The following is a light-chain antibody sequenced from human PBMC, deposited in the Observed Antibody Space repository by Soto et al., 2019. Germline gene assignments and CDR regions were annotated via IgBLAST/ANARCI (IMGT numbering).Light chain of an antibody. CDR1: QSVGTN. CDR3: QQYNNWPRT. V-gene: IGKV3-15*01. J-gene: IGKJ1*01. CDR2: SAS. Sequence: EIEMTQSPATLSVSPGERATLSCRASQSVGTNLAWYQQRPGQAPRLLIYSASTRATGIPARFSGSGSGTEFALTISSLQSEDFAVYYCQQYNNWPRTFGQGTKVDIK.